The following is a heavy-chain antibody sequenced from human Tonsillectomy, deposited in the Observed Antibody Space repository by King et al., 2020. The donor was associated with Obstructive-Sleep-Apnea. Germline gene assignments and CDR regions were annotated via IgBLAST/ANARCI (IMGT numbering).Heavy chain of an antibody. D-gene: IGHD2-21*02. CDR3: ARTQTAGAFDI. CDR1: GYTFTSYY. CDR2: INPSGGST. Sequence: VQLVESGAEVKKPGASVKVSCKAAGYTFTSYYMHWVRQAPGQGLEWMGIINPSGGSTRYAQKVQGRVTMTRDTSTSTVYMELSSLRSEDTAVYYCARTQTAGAFDIWGQGTMVTVSS. J-gene: IGHJ3*02. V-gene: IGHV1-46*01.